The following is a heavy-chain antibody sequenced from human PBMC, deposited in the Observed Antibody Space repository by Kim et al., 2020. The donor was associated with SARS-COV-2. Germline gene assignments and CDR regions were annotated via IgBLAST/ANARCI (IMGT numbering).Heavy chain of an antibody. CDR1: GDSFTNSNYY. V-gene: IGHV4-39*01. CDR2: FHIGGNT. D-gene: IGHD2-21*02. CDR3: ARIPQAYCGGDCYTGYFDG. J-gene: IGHJ4*02. Sequence: SETLSLTCSVSGDSFTNSNYYWGWIRQPPGKGLEWIGSFHIGGNTYYNPSLKRRVTMSVDTSKNQFSLRLNSVTAADTAVYFCARIPQAYCGGDCYTGYFDGWGQGTPVTVSS.